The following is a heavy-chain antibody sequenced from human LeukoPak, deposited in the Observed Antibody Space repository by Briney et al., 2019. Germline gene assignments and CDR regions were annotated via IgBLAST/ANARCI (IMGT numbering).Heavy chain of an antibody. V-gene: IGHV4-59*08. Sequence: PSETLSLTCTVSGASISSYYWTWIRQAPGKGLEWIGYINYSGSTHYNPSLRSRISMSTDASKNQFSLQLSSVTAADAAVFYCASSSAWYTPFDYWGQGTLVTVSS. CDR2: INYSGST. CDR3: ASSSAWYTPFDY. D-gene: IGHD6-19*01. J-gene: IGHJ4*02. CDR1: GASISSYY.